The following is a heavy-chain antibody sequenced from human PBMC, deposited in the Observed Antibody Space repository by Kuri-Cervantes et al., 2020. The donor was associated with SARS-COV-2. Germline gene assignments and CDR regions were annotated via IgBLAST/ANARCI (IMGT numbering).Heavy chain of an antibody. V-gene: IGHV3-23*01. CDR1: GFTSSSYA. CDR2: ISGSGGST. J-gene: IGHJ4*02. Sequence: GESLKISCAASGFTSSSYAMSWVRQAPGKGLEWVSAISGSGGSTYYADSVKGRFTISRDNSKNTLYLQMNSLRTEDTAVYYCAKDRQNYGFWSGLDYWGQETLVTVSS. D-gene: IGHD3-3*01. CDR3: AKDRQNYGFWSGLDY.